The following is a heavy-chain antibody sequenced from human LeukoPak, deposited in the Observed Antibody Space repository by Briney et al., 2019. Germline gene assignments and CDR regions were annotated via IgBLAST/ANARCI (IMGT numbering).Heavy chain of an antibody. Sequence: GASVKVSCKVSGYTLTELSMHWVRQAPGKGLEWMGGFDPEDGETIYAQKFQGRVTMTEDTSTDTAYMELSSLRSEDTAVYYCATGVSTGTTSYPTYYYYMDVWGKGTTVTVSS. V-gene: IGHV1-24*01. CDR2: FDPEDGET. CDR3: ATGVSTGTTSYPTYYYYMDV. CDR1: GYTLTELS. J-gene: IGHJ6*03. D-gene: IGHD1-1*01.